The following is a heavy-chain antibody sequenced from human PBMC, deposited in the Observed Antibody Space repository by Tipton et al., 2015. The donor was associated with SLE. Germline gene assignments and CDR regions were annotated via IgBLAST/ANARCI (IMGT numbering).Heavy chain of an antibody. J-gene: IGHJ4*02. V-gene: IGHV4-34*01. CDR1: GGSFSGYY. D-gene: IGHD6-19*01. Sequence: TLSLTCAVYGGSFSGYYWSWIRQPPGKGLEWIGEISHSGSTNYNPSLKSRVTISVDTSKNQFSLKLSSVTAADTAVYYCAMGGSGWYSARYWGQGTLVTVSS. CDR3: AMGGSGWYSARY. CDR2: ISHSGST.